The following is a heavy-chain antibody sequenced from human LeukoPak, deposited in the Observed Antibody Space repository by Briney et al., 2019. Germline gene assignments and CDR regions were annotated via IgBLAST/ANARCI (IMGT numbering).Heavy chain of an antibody. J-gene: IGHJ4*02. V-gene: IGHV3-23*01. D-gene: IGHD3-10*01. CDR1: GFTFSSYA. CDR2: ISGSGGST. Sequence: QPGGSLRLSCAASGFTFSSYAMGWVRQAPGKGLEWVSAISGSGGSTSYADSVKGRFTISRDNSKNTLYLQMNSLRAEDTAVYYCAKAQLLWFGELSHDYWGQGTLVTVSS. CDR3: AKAQLLWFGELSHDY.